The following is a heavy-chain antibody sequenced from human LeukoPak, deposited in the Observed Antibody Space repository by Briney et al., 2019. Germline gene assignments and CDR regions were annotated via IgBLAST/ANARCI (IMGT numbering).Heavy chain of an antibody. CDR1: GFTFSSYG. Sequence: GGSLRLSCAASGFTFSSYGMHWVRQAPGKGLEWVAVIWYDGSNQYYADSVKGRFTISRDNSKNTLYLQMNSLRAEDTAVYYCAREAGMDAPFDPWGQGTLVTVSS. CDR2: IWYDGSNQ. J-gene: IGHJ5*02. V-gene: IGHV3-33*01. D-gene: IGHD1-14*01. CDR3: AREAGMDAPFDP.